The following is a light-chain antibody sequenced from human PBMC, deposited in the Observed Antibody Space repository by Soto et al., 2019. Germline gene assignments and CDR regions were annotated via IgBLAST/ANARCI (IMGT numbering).Light chain of an antibody. J-gene: IGKJ5*01. V-gene: IGKV1-39*01. CDR3: QQSYSTSIT. Sequence: DIPMTQSPSSLSASIGDRVTITCRASQSISSYLNWYHQRPGKAPKLLIYAASSLQRGVPSRFSGSGSGTDFTLTISSLQPEDFATYYCQQSYSTSITLGQGTRLEIK. CDR2: AAS. CDR1: QSISSY.